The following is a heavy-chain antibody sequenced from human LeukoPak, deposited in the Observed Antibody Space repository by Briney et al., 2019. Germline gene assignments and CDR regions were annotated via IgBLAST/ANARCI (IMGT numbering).Heavy chain of an antibody. CDR1: GGSFSGYY. Sequence: PSETLSLTCAVYGGSFSGYYWSWIRQPPGKGMEWIGEINHSGSTNYNPSLKSRVTISVDTSKNQFSLKLSSVTAADTAVYYCAGRDGYNIIDYWGQGTLVTVSS. CDR3: AGRDGYNIIDY. J-gene: IGHJ4*02. CDR2: INHSGST. V-gene: IGHV4-34*01. D-gene: IGHD5-24*01.